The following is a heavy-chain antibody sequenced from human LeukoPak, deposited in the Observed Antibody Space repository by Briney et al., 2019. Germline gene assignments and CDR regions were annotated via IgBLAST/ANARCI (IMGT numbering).Heavy chain of an antibody. Sequence: PSETLSLTCTVSGGSISSGGYYWSWIRQPPGKGLEWIGYIYHSGSIYYNPSLKSRVTISVDRSKNQFSLKLSSVTAADTAVYYCARSKWEPPYYFDYWGQGTLVTVSS. CDR2: IYHSGSI. D-gene: IGHD1-26*01. CDR1: GGSISSGGYY. CDR3: ARSKWEPPYYFDY. V-gene: IGHV4-30-2*01. J-gene: IGHJ4*02.